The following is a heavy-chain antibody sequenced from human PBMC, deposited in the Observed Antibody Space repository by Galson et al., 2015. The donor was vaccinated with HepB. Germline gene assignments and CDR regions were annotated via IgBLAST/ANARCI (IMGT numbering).Heavy chain of an antibody. Sequence: SLRLSCAASGFSFRSYAMHWVRQAPGKGLEWVAVIPYDGRNEYCADSVKGRLTISRDNSMNTLYLHMNSLRPEDTAVYYCTRGRQQPGQYYGMDVWGQGTTVSVSS. CDR2: IPYDGRNE. CDR3: TRGRQQPGQYYGMDV. V-gene: IGHV3-30*04. D-gene: IGHD1-14*01. J-gene: IGHJ6*02. CDR1: GFSFRSYA.